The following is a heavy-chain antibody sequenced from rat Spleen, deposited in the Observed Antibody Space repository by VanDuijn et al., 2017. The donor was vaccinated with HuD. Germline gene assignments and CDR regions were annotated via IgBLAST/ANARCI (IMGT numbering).Heavy chain of an antibody. CDR3: TRGTYYRH. Sequence: EVQLVESGGGLVQPGRSMKLSCTASGFTFSNYDMAWVRQAPTKGLEWVASISYDGSATYYRASVKGRFTISRDIAKSTLYLQMNSLRSEDTATYYCTRGTYYRHWGQGTLVTVSS. J-gene: IGHJ3*01. D-gene: IGHD1-12*01. CDR2: ISYDGSAT. CDR1: GFTFSNYD. V-gene: IGHV5-22*01.